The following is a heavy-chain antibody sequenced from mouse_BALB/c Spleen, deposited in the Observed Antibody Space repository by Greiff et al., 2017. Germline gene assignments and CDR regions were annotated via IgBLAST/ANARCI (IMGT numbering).Heavy chain of an antibody. CDR3: AREGDYYGSPAWFAY. CDR1: GFSLTSYG. Sequence: VQVVESGPGLVAPSQSLSITCTVSGFSLTSYGVHWVRQPPGKGLEWLGVIWAGGSTNYNSALMSRLSISKDNSKSQVFLKMNSLQTDDTAMYYCAREGDYYGSPAWFAYWGQGTLVTVSA. V-gene: IGHV2-9*02. CDR2: IWAGGST. J-gene: IGHJ3*01. D-gene: IGHD1-1*01.